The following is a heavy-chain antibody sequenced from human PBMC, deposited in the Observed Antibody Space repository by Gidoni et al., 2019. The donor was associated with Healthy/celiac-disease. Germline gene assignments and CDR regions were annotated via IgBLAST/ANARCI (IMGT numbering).Heavy chain of an antibody. CDR3: AKIAVAGTSTEDYFDY. D-gene: IGHD6-19*01. CDR2: IWYDGSNK. V-gene: IGHV3-33*06. J-gene: IGHJ4*02. Sequence: QVQLVESGGCVVQPGRSLRLSCAAAGFPFSSYGMHWVRRAPGQGLEWGAVIWYDGSNKYYADSVKGRFTISRDNSKNTLYLQMNSLRAEDTAVYYCAKIAVAGTSTEDYFDYWGQGTLVTVSS. CDR1: GFPFSSYG.